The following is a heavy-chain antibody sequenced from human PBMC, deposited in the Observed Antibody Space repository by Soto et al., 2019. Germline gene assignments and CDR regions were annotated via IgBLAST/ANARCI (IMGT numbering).Heavy chain of an antibody. J-gene: IGHJ4*02. Sequence: QVQLVESGGGVVQPGRSLRLSCAASGFTFSTYAMQWVRQAPGKGLEWVAVISYDGSNKYYADSVKGRFTISRDNSKNTLYLQMNSLRAEDTAVYYCARDRPSPYCSSTCCSSYFDYWGQGTLVTVSS. CDR1: GFTFSTYA. V-gene: IGHV3-30-3*01. D-gene: IGHD2-2*01. CDR2: ISYDGSNK. CDR3: ARDRPSPYCSSTCCSSYFDY.